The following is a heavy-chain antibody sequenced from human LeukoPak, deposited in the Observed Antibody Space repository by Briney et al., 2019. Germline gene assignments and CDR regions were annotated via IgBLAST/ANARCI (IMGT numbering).Heavy chain of an antibody. CDR3: ARLSRGYSFSTFDY. J-gene: IGHJ4*02. Sequence: PSGTLSLTCTVSGGSISSYYWSWIRQPPGKGLEWIGYIYYSGSTNYNPSLKSRVTISVDTSKNQFSLKLSSVTAADTAVYYCARLSRGYSFSTFDYWGQGTLVTVSS. V-gene: IGHV4-59*08. D-gene: IGHD5-18*01. CDR2: IYYSGST. CDR1: GGSISSYY.